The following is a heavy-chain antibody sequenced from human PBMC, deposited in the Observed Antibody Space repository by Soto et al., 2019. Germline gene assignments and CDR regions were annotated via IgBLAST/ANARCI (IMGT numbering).Heavy chain of an antibody. CDR3: ARDKITGLFDY. V-gene: IGHV4-34*01. CDR1: GGSFSGYY. D-gene: IGHD2-8*02. J-gene: IGHJ4*02. CDR2: INHSGST. Sequence: QVQLQQWGAGLLKPSETLSLTCAVYGGSFSGYYWTWIRQPPGTGLEWIGEINHSGSTNYYPSLKRRVTKSVKTSKNQFSLTLTSVTAADTALYYCARDKITGLFDYWGQGTLVTVSS.